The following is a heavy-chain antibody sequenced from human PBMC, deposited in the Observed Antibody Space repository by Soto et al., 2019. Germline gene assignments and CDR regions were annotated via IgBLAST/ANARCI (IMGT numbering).Heavy chain of an antibody. V-gene: IGHV4-59*08. CDR3: GRILEYCGGDCYSPFDY. D-gene: IGHD2-21*02. J-gene: IGHJ4*02. Sequence: SETLSLTCTVSGGSISSYYWSWIRQPPGKGLEWIGYIYYSGSTNYNPSPKSRVTISVDTSKNQFSLKLSSVTAADTAVYYCGRILEYCGGDCYSPFDYWGQGTLVTVSS. CDR2: IYYSGST. CDR1: GGSISSYY.